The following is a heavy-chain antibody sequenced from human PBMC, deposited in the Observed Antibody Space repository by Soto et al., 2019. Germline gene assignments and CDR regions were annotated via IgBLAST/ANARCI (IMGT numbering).Heavy chain of an antibody. D-gene: IGHD3-3*01. Sequence: ESGGGLVKPGGSLRLSCAASGFTFSSYSMNWVRQAPGKGLEWVSSISSSSSYIYYADSVKGRFTISRDNAKNSLYLQMNSLRAEDTAVYYCASDDFWSGYYSDYWGQGTLVTVSS. CDR1: GFTFSSYS. CDR3: ASDDFWSGYYSDY. J-gene: IGHJ4*02. CDR2: ISSSSSYI. V-gene: IGHV3-21*01.